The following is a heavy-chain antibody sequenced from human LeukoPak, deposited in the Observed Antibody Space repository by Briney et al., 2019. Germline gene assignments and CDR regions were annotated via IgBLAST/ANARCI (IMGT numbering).Heavy chain of an antibody. CDR2: ISGSGGST. Sequence: GGSLRLSCAASGFTFSSYAMSWVRQAPGKGLEWVSAISGSGGSTYYADSVKGRFTISRDNSKNTLYLQMNSLRAEDTAVYYCAKSTTKAHYYDSSGCPYWGQGTLVTVS. D-gene: IGHD3-22*01. V-gene: IGHV3-23*01. J-gene: IGHJ4*02. CDR3: AKSTTKAHYYDSSGCPY. CDR1: GFTFSSYA.